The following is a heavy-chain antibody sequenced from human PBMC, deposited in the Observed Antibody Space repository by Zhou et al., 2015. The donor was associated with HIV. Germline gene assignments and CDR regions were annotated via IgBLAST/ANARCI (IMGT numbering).Heavy chain of an antibody. CDR1: GGTFSSYA. D-gene: IGHD3-22*01. Sequence: QVQLVQSGAEVKKPGSSVKVSCKASGGTFSSYAISWVRQAPGQGLEWMGGIIPIFGTANYAQKFQGRVTITADESTSTAYMELSSLRSEDTAVYYCARGRYYYDSTLVTPGGTYFGTYVGVPRVTLGSDPYGTLLGVRRSYF. V-gene: IGHV1-69*01. CDR3: ARGRYYYDSTLVTPGGTYFGTYVGVPRVTLGSDPYGTLLGVRRSYF. J-gene: IGHJ1*01. CDR2: IIPIFGTA.